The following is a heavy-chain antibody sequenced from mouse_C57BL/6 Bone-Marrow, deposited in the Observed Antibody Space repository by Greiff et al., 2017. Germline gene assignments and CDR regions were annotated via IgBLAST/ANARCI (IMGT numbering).Heavy chain of an antibody. CDR3: ASGTTVVGFYYAMDY. J-gene: IGHJ4*01. CDR1: GYSFTDYY. V-gene: IGHV1-19*01. D-gene: IGHD1-1*01. CDR2: INPYNGGN. Sequence: EVQLQQSGPVLVKPGASVKMSCKASGYSFTDYYLNWVKQRHGKSLAWIGVINPYNGGNSYNHKFNGKATLTVDKSSSTDYMELNSLTSEDSTVYYCASGTTVVGFYYAMDYWGQGTSVTVSA.